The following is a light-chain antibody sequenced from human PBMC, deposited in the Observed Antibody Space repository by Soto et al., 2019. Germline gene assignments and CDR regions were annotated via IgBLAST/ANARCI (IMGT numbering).Light chain of an antibody. CDR3: CSYAGSYPLV. Sequence: SALTQPRSVSGSPGQSVTISCTGTSSDVGGYNYVSWYQQHPGKAPKLMIYDVSKRPSGVPDRFSGAKSGNTASLTISGLQAEDAADYYCCSYAGSYPLVFGGATTLTVL. J-gene: IGLJ2*01. CDR1: SSDVGGYNY. V-gene: IGLV2-11*01. CDR2: DVS.